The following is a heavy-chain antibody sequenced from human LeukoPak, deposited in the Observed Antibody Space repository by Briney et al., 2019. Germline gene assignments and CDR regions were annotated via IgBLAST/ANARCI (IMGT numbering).Heavy chain of an antibody. J-gene: IGHJ6*03. Sequence: SVKVSCKASGYTFTGYYMNWVRQAPGQGFEWMGGIIPIFGTANYAQKFQGRVTITADKSTSTAYMELSSLRSEDTAVYYCARTPQQLVGGYYYYYYMDVWGKGTTVTVSS. V-gene: IGHV1-69*06. D-gene: IGHD6-13*01. CDR2: IIPIFGTA. CDR3: ARTPQQLVGGYYYYYYMDV. CDR1: GYTFTGYY.